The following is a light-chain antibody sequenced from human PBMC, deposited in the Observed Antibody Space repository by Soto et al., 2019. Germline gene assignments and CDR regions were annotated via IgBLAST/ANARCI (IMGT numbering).Light chain of an antibody. CDR1: SSDVGDYNY. CDR3: SSNAGSNNLV. Sequence: QSVLTQPPSASGTPGQSVTIPCTGTSSDVGDYNYVSWYQQHPGKAPKLVIYEVSRRPSGVPDRFSGSKSGNTASLTVSGLQAEDEADYYCSSNAGSNNLVFGGVTKLTVL. V-gene: IGLV2-8*01. CDR2: EVS. J-gene: IGLJ2*01.